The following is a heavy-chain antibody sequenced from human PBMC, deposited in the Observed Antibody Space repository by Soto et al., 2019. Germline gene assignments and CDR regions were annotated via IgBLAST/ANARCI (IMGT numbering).Heavy chain of an antibody. CDR1: GGSISSGGSS. CDR3: ARSGGLQHIDY. Sequence: PSETLSLTCAVSGGSISSGGSSWSWIRQPPGKGLEWIGYIYYSGSTDYNPSLKSRVTISVDTSKNQFSLKLTSVTAADTAVHYCARSGGLQHIDYWGQGTLVTVSS. J-gene: IGHJ4*02. D-gene: IGHD4-4*01. V-gene: IGHV4-30-2*03. CDR2: IYYSGST.